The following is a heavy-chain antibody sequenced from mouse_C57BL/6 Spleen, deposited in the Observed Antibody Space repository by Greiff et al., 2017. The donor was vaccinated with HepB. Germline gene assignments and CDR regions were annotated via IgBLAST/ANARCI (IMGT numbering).Heavy chain of an antibody. V-gene: IGHV1-52*01. CDR2: IDPSDSET. J-gene: IGHJ2*01. D-gene: IGHD4-1*01. CDR3: TIAIGTGTGGY. CDR1: GYTFTSYW. Sequence: VQLQQPGAELVRPGSSVKLSCKASGYTFTSYWMHWVKQRPIQGLEWIGNIDPSDSETHYNQKFKDKATLTVDKSSSTAYMQLSSLTSEDSAVYYSTIAIGTGTGGYWGQGTTLTVSS.